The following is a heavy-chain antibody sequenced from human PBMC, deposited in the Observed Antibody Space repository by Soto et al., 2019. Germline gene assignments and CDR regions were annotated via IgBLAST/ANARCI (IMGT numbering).Heavy chain of an antibody. CDR3: ARDRGVAPPVAGNTHYYYYMDV. D-gene: IGHD6-19*01. CDR2: ISAYNGNT. V-gene: IGHV1-18*01. J-gene: IGHJ6*03. Sequence: QDQLVQSGVEVKKPGASVKVSCKASGYSFTNYGITWVRQAPGQGFEWMGWISAYNGNTNYAQKFQGRVTMTTDASTSTASLELRSLRSDDTDVYYCARDRGVAPPVAGNTHYYYYMDVWGKGTTVTVSS. CDR1: GYSFTNYG.